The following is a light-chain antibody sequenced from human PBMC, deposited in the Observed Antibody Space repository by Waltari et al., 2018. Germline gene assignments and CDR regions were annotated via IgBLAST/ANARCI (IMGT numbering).Light chain of an antibody. Sequence: QSALTQPLSVTGAPSQGVTICYNGSSYNTGGGYPVHWYQLFPGTAPKLLIYGNGNRPSGVPDRFSGSKSGTSASLAITGLRGEDEGDYYCQSYDNASGSIFGGGTKLTVL. CDR2: GNG. CDR1: SYNTGGGYP. V-gene: IGLV1-40*01. J-gene: IGLJ2*01. CDR3: QSYDNASGSI.